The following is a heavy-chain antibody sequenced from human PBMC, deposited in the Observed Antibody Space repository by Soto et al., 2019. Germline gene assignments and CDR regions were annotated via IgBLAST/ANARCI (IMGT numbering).Heavy chain of an antibody. J-gene: IGHJ4*02. CDR3: ARTVYSAYDYWGTYFYY. CDR1: GFVFGANA. D-gene: IGHD5-12*01. Sequence: QVRLEESGGGGVQAGTSLRLSCVASGFVFGANAMHWVRQAPGKGLEWVSMISQNGNRQHYADSVKGRFTISRDNSKNTLLLQMDSLRADDTAMDYCARTVYSAYDYWGTYFYYWGQGTLVTVSS. V-gene: IGHV3-30-3*01. CDR2: ISQNGNRQ.